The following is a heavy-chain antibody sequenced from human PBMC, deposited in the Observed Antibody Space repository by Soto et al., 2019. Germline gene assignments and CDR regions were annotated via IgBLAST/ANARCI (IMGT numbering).Heavy chain of an antibody. V-gene: IGHV1-69*12. J-gene: IGHJ4*02. CDR2: IIPIFGTA. D-gene: IGHD4-17*01. CDR1: GGTFSSYA. Sequence: QVQLVQSGAEVKKPGSSVKVSCKASGGTFSSYAISWVRQAPGQGLEWMGGIIPIFGTANYAQKFQGRVTMTADESTSTADMELIRRRSEDTAVYYCARRGETVTTGGGFDNLVQGTLVTVSS. CDR3: ARRGETVTTGGGFDN.